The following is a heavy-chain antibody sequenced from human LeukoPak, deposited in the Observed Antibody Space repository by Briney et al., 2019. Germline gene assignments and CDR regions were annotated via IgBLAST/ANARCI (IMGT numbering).Heavy chain of an antibody. CDR1: GFTFSDYY. CDR3: AKDQTRYCSSTSCYYFDY. V-gene: IGHV3-11*04. J-gene: IGHJ4*02. D-gene: IGHD2-2*01. CDR2: ISSSSTTI. Sequence: GGSLRLSCAASGFTFSDYYMSWIRQAPGKGLEWVSFISSSSTTIYYADSVKGRFTISRDNSKNTLYLQMNSLRAEDTAMYYCAKDQTRYCSSTSCYYFDYWGQGTLVTVSS.